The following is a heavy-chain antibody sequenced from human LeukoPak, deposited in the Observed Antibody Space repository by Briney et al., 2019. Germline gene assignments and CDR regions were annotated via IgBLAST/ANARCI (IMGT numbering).Heavy chain of an antibody. CDR2: ISYDGSNK. Sequence: GRSLRLSCAASGFTFSSYGMHWVRQAPGKGLEWVAVISYDGSNKYYADSVKGRFTISRDNSKNTLYLQMNRLRAEDTAKYYCAKHAESFGDSVVDYWGQGTLVTVSS. V-gene: IGHV3-30*18. CDR1: GFTFSSYG. D-gene: IGHD4-17*01. J-gene: IGHJ4*02. CDR3: AKHAESFGDSVVDY.